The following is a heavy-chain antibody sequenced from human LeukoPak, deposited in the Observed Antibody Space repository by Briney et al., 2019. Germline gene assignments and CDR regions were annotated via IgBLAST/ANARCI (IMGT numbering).Heavy chain of an antibody. D-gene: IGHD2-15*01. Sequence: GGSLRLSCAASGFTFRNYAMNWVRQAPGKGLEWVAVLSHDAKNKFYADSVKGRFTISRDNSKNTLDLQMNSLRPEDTAGYCCARDRDRDIIGDGMVVWGEGSTVTDCS. CDR2: LSHDAKNK. J-gene: IGHJ6*04. V-gene: IGHV3-30*04. CDR1: GFTFRNYA. CDR3: ARDRDRDIIGDGMVV.